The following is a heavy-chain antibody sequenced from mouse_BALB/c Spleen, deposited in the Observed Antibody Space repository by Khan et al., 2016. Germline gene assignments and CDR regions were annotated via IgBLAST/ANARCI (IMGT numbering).Heavy chain of an antibody. V-gene: IGHV5-17*02. CDR2: ISSGSSTI. J-gene: IGHJ3*01. Sequence: EVQLVESGGGLVQPGGSRKLSCAASGFTFSGFGMHWVCQAPEKGLEWVAYISSGSSTIYYADTVKGRFTISRDNPKNTLLLRMTSLRSDDTAMYYCARSGGNYWFAYWGQGTLVTVSA. CDR1: GFTFSGFG. D-gene: IGHD2-1*01. CDR3: ARSGGNYWFAY.